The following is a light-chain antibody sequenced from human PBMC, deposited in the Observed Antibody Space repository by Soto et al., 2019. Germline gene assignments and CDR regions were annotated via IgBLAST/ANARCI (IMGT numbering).Light chain of an antibody. CDR3: VLYMGSGLRV. CDR2: STN. Sequence: QAVVTQEPSFSVSPGGTVTLTCGLSSGSVSTSYYPSWYQQTPGQAPRTLIYSTNTRSSGVPDRFSGSILGNKAALTITGVQADDESDYYCVLYMGSGLRVFGGGTKLTVL. V-gene: IGLV8-61*01. CDR1: SGSVSTSYY. J-gene: IGLJ2*01.